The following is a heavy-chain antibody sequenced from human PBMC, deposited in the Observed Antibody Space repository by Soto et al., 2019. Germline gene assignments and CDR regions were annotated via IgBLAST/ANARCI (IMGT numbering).Heavy chain of an antibody. CDR1: GYAFSAYY. Sequence: QVQLVQSGAEVKRPGASVKVSCQASGYAFSAYYIHWVRQAPGQGLEWMGWVNPHTGDSKYTEIFKGRVTLTSDTSTNTSYRDLTSLTSADTAVYSCARRHGARSNVFRSAFPLDFWGQGTLVAVSS. D-gene: IGHD3-3*01. V-gene: IGHV1-2*02. CDR2: VNPHTGDS. CDR3: ARRHGARSNVFRSAFPLDF. J-gene: IGHJ4*01.